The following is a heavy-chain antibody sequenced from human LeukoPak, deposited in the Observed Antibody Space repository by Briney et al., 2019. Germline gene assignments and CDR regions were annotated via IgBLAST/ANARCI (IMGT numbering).Heavy chain of an antibody. CDR3: TRDWGGIDY. Sequence: GGSLRLSCAASGFTFSTYWMHWVRPAPGKGLVWVSRIHSDGSSTNYADSVKGRFTISRDNAKNTLYLQMNSLRAEDTAVYYCTRDWGGIDYWGQGTLVTVSS. J-gene: IGHJ4*02. D-gene: IGHD3-16*01. V-gene: IGHV3-74*01. CDR1: GFTFSTYW. CDR2: IHSDGSST.